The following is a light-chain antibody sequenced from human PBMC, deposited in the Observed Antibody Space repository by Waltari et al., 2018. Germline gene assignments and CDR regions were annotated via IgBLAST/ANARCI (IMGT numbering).Light chain of an antibody. V-gene: IGLV8-61*01. CDR3: VLYMGSGFWV. J-gene: IGLJ3*02. CDR2: STN. Sequence: QTVVTQEPSFSVSPGGTVTLTCGLSSGSVSTNSYPSWYQQTPGQAPRTLIYSTNTRSSGVPDRFSGSILGNKAALTITGAQADDESDYYCVLYMGSGFWVFGGGTKLTVL. CDR1: SGSVSTNSY.